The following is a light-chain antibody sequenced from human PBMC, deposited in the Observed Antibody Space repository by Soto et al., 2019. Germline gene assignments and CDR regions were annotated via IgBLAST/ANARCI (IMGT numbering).Light chain of an antibody. J-gene: IGKJ2*01. Sequence: DVQMTQTPSSVSASVGDRVTITCRSSERIGSWLAWYQQKPGKAPKLLIYGAYNLQGEVPSRFSGSGSETDFALTISSLQPEDFATYYCQQTYSFPHTLGQGTKVEIK. V-gene: IGKV1-12*01. CDR3: QQTYSFPHT. CDR2: GAY. CDR1: ERIGSW.